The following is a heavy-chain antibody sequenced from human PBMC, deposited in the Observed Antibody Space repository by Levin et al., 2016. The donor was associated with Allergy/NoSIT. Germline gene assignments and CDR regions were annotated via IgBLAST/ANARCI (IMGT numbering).Heavy chain of an antibody. J-gene: IGHJ6*02. CDR2: IIPIFGTA. Sequence: WVRQAPGQGLEWMGGIIPIFGTANYAQKFQGRVTITADESTSTAYMELSSLRSEDTAVYYCARWYDRYYYYGMDVWGQGTTVTVSS. V-gene: IGHV1-69*01. D-gene: IGHD2-15*01. CDR3: ARWYDRYYYYGMDV.